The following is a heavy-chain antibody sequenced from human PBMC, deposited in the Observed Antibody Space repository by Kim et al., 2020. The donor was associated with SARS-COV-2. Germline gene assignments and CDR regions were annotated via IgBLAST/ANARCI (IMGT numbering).Heavy chain of an antibody. CDR2: K. Sequence: KYYVSAEKGRFTLSRDNSKNTLYLQMNRLRAEDTAVYYCARAAYSYPPALWGQGTLVTVSS. CDR3: ARAAYSYPPAL. V-gene: IGHV3-30*01. J-gene: IGHJ4*02. D-gene: IGHD5-18*01.